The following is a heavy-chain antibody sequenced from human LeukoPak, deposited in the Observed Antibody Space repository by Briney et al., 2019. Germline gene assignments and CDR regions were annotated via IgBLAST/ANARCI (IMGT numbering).Heavy chain of an antibody. CDR1: GFTFSSYS. CDR2: ISGSGGRI. Sequence: GGSLRLSCAASGFTFSSYSMSWVRQAPGKGLEWVSSISGSGGRIDYADSVKGRFTISRDNSKNTLSLQMNSMTAEDTAVYYCAKNPRLEGWIYFDSWGQGILVTVSS. J-gene: IGHJ4*02. V-gene: IGHV3-23*01. CDR3: AKNPRLEGWIYFDS. D-gene: IGHD1-1*01.